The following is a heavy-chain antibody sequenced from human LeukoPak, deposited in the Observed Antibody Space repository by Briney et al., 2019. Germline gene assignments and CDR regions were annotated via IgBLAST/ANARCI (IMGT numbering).Heavy chain of an antibody. D-gene: IGHD3-3*01. CDR3: ARAFGYYDFWGGYYFRWFDP. CDR2: IYYSGST. J-gene: IGHJ5*02. CDR1: GDSISGGDYY. Sequence: SETLSLTCTVSGDSISGGDYYWSWIRQPPGKGLEWIGYIYYSGSTYYNPSLKSRVTISVDTSKNQFSLKLSSVTAADTAVYYCARAFGYYDFWGGYYFRWFDPWGQGTLVTVSS. V-gene: IGHV4-30-4*01.